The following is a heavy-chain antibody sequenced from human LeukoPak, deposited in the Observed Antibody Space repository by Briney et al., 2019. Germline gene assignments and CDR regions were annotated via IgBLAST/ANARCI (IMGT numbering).Heavy chain of an antibody. D-gene: IGHD2-2*01. CDR3: ARGPSCTSASCYVIGALDI. V-gene: IGHV3-23*01. CDR1: GFTFSNAW. J-gene: IGHJ3*02. Sequence: GGSLRLSCAASGFTFSNAWMSWVRQAPGKGPDWVSGISASANSTYYADSVKGRFIISRDNSKNTLYLQMNSLRVDDMAVYYCARGPSCTSASCYVIGALDIWGLGTTVTVSS. CDR2: ISASANST.